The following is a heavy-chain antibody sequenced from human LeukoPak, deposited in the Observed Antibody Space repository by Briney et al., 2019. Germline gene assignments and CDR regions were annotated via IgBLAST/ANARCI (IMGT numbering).Heavy chain of an antibody. J-gene: IGHJ2*01. CDR1: GFTFEDYA. Sequence: PGRSLRLSCAASGFTFEDYAMHWVRQVPGKGLEWVSGISWNRGIIEYADSVKGRFTISRDNAKNSLYLQMNSLRAEDTAVYYCAKDGDGDYAWYFDLWGRGTLVTVSS. D-gene: IGHD4-17*01. CDR3: AKDGDGDYAWYFDL. CDR2: ISWNRGII. V-gene: IGHV3-9*01.